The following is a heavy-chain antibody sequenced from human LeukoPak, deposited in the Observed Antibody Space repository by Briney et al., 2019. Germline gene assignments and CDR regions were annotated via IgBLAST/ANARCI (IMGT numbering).Heavy chain of an antibody. D-gene: IGHD2-2*01. V-gene: IGHV4-4*02. CDR1: GGSISSSNW. Sequence: SGTLSLTCAVSGGSISSSNWWRWVRQPPGKGLEWIGEIYHSGSTNYNPSLKSRVTISVDMSTNQFCLKLSSVADADTAVYYCASEGVVVVPAAAKGEYGYCYGMDVWGKGTTVTVSS. J-gene: IGHJ6*04. CDR3: ASEGVVVVPAAAKGEYGYCYGMDV. CDR2: IYHSGST.